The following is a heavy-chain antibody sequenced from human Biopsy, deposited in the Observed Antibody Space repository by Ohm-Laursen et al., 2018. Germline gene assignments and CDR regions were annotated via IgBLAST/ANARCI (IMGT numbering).Heavy chain of an antibody. CDR2: IYYSVMT. J-gene: IGHJ3*01. CDR3: ARLYRLDDYWNDDPPDAFDV. D-gene: IGHD3-3*01. V-gene: IGHV4-59*02. Sequence: TLSLTCTVSGDSVTKYYWSWIRQPPGKGLEWIGHIYYSVMTNYNPSLQSRVTISLDTSKNQLSLKLSSVTAADTAVFFCARLYRLDDYWNDDPPDAFDVWGQGTRVTVSS. CDR1: GDSVTKYY.